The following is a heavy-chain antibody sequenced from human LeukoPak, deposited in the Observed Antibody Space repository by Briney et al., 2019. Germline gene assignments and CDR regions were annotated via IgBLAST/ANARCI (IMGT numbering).Heavy chain of an antibody. D-gene: IGHD5-12*01. V-gene: IGHV5-10-1*01. J-gene: IGHJ4*02. CDR1: GYSFTSYW. CDR2: LDPSDSYT. CDR3: ARLNGYAPPTSPFDY. Sequence: GESLRISCKGSGYSFTSYWISWVRQMPGKGLEWMGRLDPSDSYTNYSPSFQGHVTISADKSISTAYLQWSSLKASDTAMYYCARLNGYAPPTSPFDYWGQGTLVTVSS.